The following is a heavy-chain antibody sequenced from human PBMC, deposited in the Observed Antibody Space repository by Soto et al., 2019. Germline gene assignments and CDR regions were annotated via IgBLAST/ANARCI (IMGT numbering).Heavy chain of an antibody. D-gene: IGHD2-21*02. CDR3: DIHRCPRACGGDCYSYQPWYLDL. Sequence: QVQLVQSGAEVKKPGSSVKVSCKASGGTFSSYAISWVRQAPGQGLEWMGGIIPIFGTANYAQKFQGRVKIPADESTSPVYMELSRLRSEDTAVYYCDIHRCPRACGGDCYSYQPWYLDLWGRGTLVTVSS. J-gene: IGHJ2*01. V-gene: IGHV1-69*01. CDR1: GGTFSSYA. CDR2: IIPIFGTA.